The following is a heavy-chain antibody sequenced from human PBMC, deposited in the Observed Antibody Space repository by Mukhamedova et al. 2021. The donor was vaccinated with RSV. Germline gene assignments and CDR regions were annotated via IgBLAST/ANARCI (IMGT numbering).Heavy chain of an antibody. CDR2: IYYSGST. CDR3: ARQSSSWYA. J-gene: IGHJ5*02. D-gene: IGHD6-13*01. Sequence: WSWIRQPPGKGLEWIGYIYYSGSTNYNPSLKSRVTISVDTSKIQFSLKLSSVTAADTAVYYCARQSSSWYAWGQGTLVTVSS. V-gene: IGHV4-59*08.